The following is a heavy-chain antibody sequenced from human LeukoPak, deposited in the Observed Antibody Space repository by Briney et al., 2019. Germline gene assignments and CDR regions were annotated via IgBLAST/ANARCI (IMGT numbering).Heavy chain of an antibody. CDR3: ARVLVREWELLDYYYYYMDV. CDR1: GFTFSDYA. Sequence: PGGSLRLSCAASGFTFSDYAMHWVRQAPGKGLEWVAVISYDGSNKYYADSVKGRFTISRDNSKNTLYLQMNSLRAEDTAVYYCARVLVREWELLDYYYYYMDVWGKGTTVTVSS. CDR2: ISYDGSNK. D-gene: IGHD1-26*01. J-gene: IGHJ6*03. V-gene: IGHV3-30-3*01.